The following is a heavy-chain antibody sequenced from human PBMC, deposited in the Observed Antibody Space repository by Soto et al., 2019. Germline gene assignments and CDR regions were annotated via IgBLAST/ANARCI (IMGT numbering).Heavy chain of an antibody. V-gene: IGHV3-23*01. CDR2: LSDSGGNT. D-gene: IGHD1-26*01. CDR1: GFTFSSYG. J-gene: IGHJ4*02. CDR3: AKEMGARKPLDY. Sequence: GGSLRLSCAASGFTFSSYGMSWVRQAPGRGLEFISALSDSGGNTYYADSVKGRFTISRDNSKDTLYLQMNNLRVEDTALYYCAKEMGARKPLDYWGQGTLVTVP.